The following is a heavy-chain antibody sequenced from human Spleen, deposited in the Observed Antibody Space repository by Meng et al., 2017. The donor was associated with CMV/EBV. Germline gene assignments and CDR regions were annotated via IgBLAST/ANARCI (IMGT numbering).Heavy chain of an antibody. CDR3: ARVFLSLRLLEWIKGNWFDP. V-gene: IGHV1-18*01. CDR1: GYSFSTYG. J-gene: IGHJ5*02. Sequence: ASVKVSCKASGYSFSTYGITWVRQAPGQGLEWMGWISDYNGNIDYAQKFQGRVTMTTDTSTSTAYMELRSLTSDDTAVYYCARVFLSLRLLEWIKGNWFDPWGQGTLVIVSS. D-gene: IGHD3-3*01. CDR2: ISDYNGNI.